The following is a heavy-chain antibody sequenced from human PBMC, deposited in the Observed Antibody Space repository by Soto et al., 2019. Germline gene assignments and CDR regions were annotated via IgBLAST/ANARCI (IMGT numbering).Heavy chain of an antibody. Sequence: QVQRVESGGGVVQPGRSLRLSCAASGFTFSSYGMHWVRQAPGKGLEWVALISYDGDYRYYADSVQGRFTISRDNTKNTVFLHMKGLRTEDTALYYCTKKSPYFYAVDVWGLGTPVTVSS. V-gene: IGHV3-30*18. J-gene: IGHJ6*02. CDR1: GFTFSSYG. CDR2: ISYDGDYR. CDR3: TKKSPYFYAVDV.